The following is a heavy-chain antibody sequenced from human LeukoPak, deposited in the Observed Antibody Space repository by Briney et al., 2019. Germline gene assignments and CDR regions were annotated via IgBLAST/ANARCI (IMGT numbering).Heavy chain of an antibody. CDR2: INAYNGNT. CDR3: AALLGCSGGSCSIDY. D-gene: IGHD2-15*01. CDR1: GYTFTSYG. Sequence: ASVKVSCKASGYTFTSYGISWVRQAPGQGLEWMGWINAYNGNTNYAQKLQGRVTMTTDTSTSTAYMELRSLRSDDTAVYYCAALLGCSGGSCSIDYWGQGTLVTVSS. J-gene: IGHJ4*02. V-gene: IGHV1-18*01.